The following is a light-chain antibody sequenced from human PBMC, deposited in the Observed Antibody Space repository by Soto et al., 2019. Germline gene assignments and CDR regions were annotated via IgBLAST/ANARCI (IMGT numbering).Light chain of an antibody. CDR2: GAS. Sequence: EIVLTQSPGTLSLSPEERATLSCRASQSVSSSYLAWYQQKPGQTPRLLFYGASSRATGIPDRFSGSGSGTDFTLTISRLEPEDFAVYYCQRYGSSPFTFGPGTKVDIK. CDR1: QSVSSSY. V-gene: IGKV3-20*01. J-gene: IGKJ3*01. CDR3: QRYGSSPFT.